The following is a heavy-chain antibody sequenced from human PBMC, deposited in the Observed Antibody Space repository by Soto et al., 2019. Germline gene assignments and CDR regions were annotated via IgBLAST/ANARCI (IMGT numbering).Heavy chain of an antibody. CDR1: GASISSSSFY. CDR3: ARHQPLTIAY. J-gene: IGHJ4*02. V-gene: IGHV4-39*01. CDR2: IYYSGST. Sequence: SETLSLTCTVSGASISSSSFYWGWIRQPPGKELEWIGNIYYSGSTSYNPSLKSRVTISVDTSKNQFSLMLTSVTAADTAVYYCARHQPLTIAYWGQGTLVTVS. D-gene: IGHD2-2*01.